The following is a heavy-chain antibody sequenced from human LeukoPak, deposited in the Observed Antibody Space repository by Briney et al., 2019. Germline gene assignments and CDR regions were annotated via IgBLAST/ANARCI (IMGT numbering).Heavy chain of an antibody. CDR2: IYYSGST. CDR1: GGSISSYY. J-gene: IGHJ3*02. D-gene: IGHD3-3*01. V-gene: IGHV4-59*01. CDR3: ARGRFLDAFDI. Sequence: PSETLSLTCTVSGGSISSYYWSRIRQPPGKGLEWIGYIYYSGSTKYKPSLESRVTISVDTSKNQFSLKLSSVTAADTAVYYCARGRFLDAFDIWGQGTMVTVSS.